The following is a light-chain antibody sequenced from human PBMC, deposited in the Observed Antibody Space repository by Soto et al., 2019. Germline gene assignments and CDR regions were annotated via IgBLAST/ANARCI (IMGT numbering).Light chain of an antibody. V-gene: IGKV1-39*01. CDR1: LRISKY. CDR3: QQSHSTPLT. J-gene: IGKJ4*01. Sequence: DIQVIQSPSSLSASVGDRVTITCRASLRISKYLNWYQQKPGKATKLLIYGASTLQSGVPSRFSGTGSGTDFTLIISSLRPEDSATYYCQQSHSTPLTFGGGTKLEI. CDR2: GAS.